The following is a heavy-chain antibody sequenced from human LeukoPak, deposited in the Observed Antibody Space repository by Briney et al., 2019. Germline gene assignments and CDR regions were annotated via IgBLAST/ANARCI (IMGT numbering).Heavy chain of an antibody. D-gene: IGHD3-10*01. Sequence: GASVKVSCKASGYTFTGYYIHWVRQAPRQGLEWMGWINPNSGGTNFAQKFQGRVTMTRDTSISTAYMELSRLRSDDAAVYYCARDPYYYASGSYVDYWGQGTLVTVSS. CDR3: ARDPYYYASGSYVDY. V-gene: IGHV1-2*02. J-gene: IGHJ4*02. CDR1: GYTFTGYY. CDR2: INPNSGGT.